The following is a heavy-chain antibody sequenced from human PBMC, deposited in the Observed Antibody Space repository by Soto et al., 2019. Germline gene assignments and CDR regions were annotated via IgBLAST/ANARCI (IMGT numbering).Heavy chain of an antibody. CDR1: GFIFSSNS. D-gene: IGHD4-17*01. Sequence: EVLLVESGGGLVQPGGSLRLSCAASGFIFSSNSMNWVRQAPGKGLEWVSYISSSSSTIYYADSVKGRFTISRDNAKNSLYLQMNSLRAEDTAVYYCARIGRLRWGDYWGQGTLVTVSS. V-gene: IGHV3-48*01. J-gene: IGHJ4*02. CDR2: ISSSSSTI. CDR3: ARIGRLRWGDY.